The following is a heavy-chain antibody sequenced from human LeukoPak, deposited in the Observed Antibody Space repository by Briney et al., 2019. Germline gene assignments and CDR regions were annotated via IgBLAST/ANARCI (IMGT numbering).Heavy chain of an antibody. CDR1: GGSISSSSYY. Sequence: SETLSLTCTVSGGSISSSSYYWGWIRQPPGKVLEWIGRIYYSGSTYYNPSLKGRVTISVDTSKNQFSLKLSSVTAADTAVYYCARRGYDYVWGSYRFFDYWGQGTLVTVSS. CDR3: ARRGYDYVWGSYRFFDY. V-gene: IGHV4-39*01. D-gene: IGHD3-16*02. J-gene: IGHJ4*02. CDR2: IYYSGST.